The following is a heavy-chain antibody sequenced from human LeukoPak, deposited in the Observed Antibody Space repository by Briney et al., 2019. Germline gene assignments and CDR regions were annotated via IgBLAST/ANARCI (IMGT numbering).Heavy chain of an antibody. CDR2: IYYSGST. J-gene: IGHJ6*03. Sequence: SETLSLTCTVSGGSISSYYWSWIQQPPGKGLEWIGYIYYSGSTNYNPSLKSRVTISVDTSKNQFSLKLSSVTAADTAVYYCARDRYDFWSGYQSDYYYYMDVWGKGTTVTVSS. CDR3: ARDRYDFWSGYQSDYYYYMDV. V-gene: IGHV4-59*01. D-gene: IGHD3-3*01. CDR1: GGSISSYY.